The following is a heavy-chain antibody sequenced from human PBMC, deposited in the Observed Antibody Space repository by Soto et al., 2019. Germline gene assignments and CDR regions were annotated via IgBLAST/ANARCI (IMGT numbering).Heavy chain of an antibody. CDR3: ASLYYYGSGDYYYMDV. D-gene: IGHD3-10*01. Sequence: SETLSLTCTVSGGSISSSSYYWGWIRQPPGKGLEWIGSIYYSGSTYYNPSLKSRVTISVDTSKNQFSLKLSSVTAADTAVYYCASLYYYGSGDYYYMDVWGKGTTVTVSS. V-gene: IGHV4-39*01. CDR2: IYYSGST. J-gene: IGHJ6*03. CDR1: GGSISSSSYY.